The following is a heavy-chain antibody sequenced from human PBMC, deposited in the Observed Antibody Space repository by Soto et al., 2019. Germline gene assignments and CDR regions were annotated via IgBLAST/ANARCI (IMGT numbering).Heavy chain of an antibody. Sequence: QVQLVESGGGVVQPGRSLRLSCAASGFTFSSYAMHWVRQAPGKGLEWVAVISYDGSNKYYADSVKGRFTISRDNSKNTLYLQMNSLRAEDTAVYYCARGVAAGPGDAFDIWGQGTMVTVSS. J-gene: IGHJ3*02. V-gene: IGHV3-30-3*01. CDR2: ISYDGSNK. CDR3: ARGVAAGPGDAFDI. D-gene: IGHD6-6*01. CDR1: GFTFSSYA.